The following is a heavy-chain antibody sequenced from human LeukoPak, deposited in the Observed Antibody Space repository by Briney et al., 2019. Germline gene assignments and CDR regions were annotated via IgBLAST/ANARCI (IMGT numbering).Heavy chain of an antibody. J-gene: IGHJ4*02. Sequence: SETLSLTCTVSGGSISSSYWSWIRQPPGKGLEWIGYIYYSGSTNYNPSLKSRVTISIDTSKNQFSLKLSSVTAADTAVYYCAREGGPYRPLDYSGQGTLVTVSS. V-gene: IGHV4-59*01. CDR3: AREGGPYRPLDY. CDR1: GGSISSSY. CDR2: IYYSGST.